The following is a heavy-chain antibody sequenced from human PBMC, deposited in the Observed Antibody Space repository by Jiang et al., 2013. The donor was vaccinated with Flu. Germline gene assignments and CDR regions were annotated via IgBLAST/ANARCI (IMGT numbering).Heavy chain of an antibody. CDR3: AKDKITGIAAAGHFDY. Sequence: VQLLESGGGLVQPGRSLRLSCAASGFTFDDYAMHWVRQAPGKGLEWVSGISWNSGSIGYADSVKGRFTISRDNAKNSLYLQMNSLRAEDTALYYCAKDKITGIAAAGHFDYWGQGTLVTVSS. CDR2: ISWNSGSI. CDR1: GFTFDDYA. D-gene: IGHD6-13*01. J-gene: IGHJ4*02. V-gene: IGHV3-9*01.